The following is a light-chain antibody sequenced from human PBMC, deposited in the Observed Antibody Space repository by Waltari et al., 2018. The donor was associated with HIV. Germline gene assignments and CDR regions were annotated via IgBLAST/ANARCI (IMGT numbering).Light chain of an antibody. CDR1: NIGS. CDR2: DNS. J-gene: IGLJ2*01. V-gene: IGLV3-21*02. CDR3: QVWDSNADHLVV. Sequence: SYVLTQPPSVSVAPGQTASIPCGGNNIGSVQWYQQKPGQAPVMVVYDNSGRPSGIPERFSGSNSGNMATLTISGVEAGDEADYYCQVWDSNADHLVVFGGGTKLTV.